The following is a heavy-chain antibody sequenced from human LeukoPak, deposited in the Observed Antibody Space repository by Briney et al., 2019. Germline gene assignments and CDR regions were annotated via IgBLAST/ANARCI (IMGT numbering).Heavy chain of an antibody. CDR2: INPNSGGT. V-gene: IGHV1-2*02. D-gene: IGHD3-22*01. Sequence: GASLKVSCKASGYTFTGYYMHWVRQAPGQGLKWMGWINPNSGGTNYAQKFQGRVTMTRDTSNSTAYMELSRLRSDDTAVYYCARGYYYYSSGYYEGLDYFDYWGQGTLVTVSS. CDR1: GYTFTGYY. CDR3: ARGYYYYSSGYYEGLDYFDY. J-gene: IGHJ4*02.